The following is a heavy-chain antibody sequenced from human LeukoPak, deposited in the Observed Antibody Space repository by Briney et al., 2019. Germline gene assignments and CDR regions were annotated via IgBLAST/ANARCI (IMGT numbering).Heavy chain of an antibody. J-gene: IGHJ4*02. CDR2: IYYSGST. D-gene: IGHD6-13*01. CDR1: GGSISSYY. V-gene: IGHV4-59*01. Sequence: SETLSLTCTVSGGSISSYYWSWIRQPPGKGLEWIGYIYYSGSTNYNPSLKSRVTISVDTSKNQFSLKLSSVTAADTAVYYCATGIAAAGSDYWGQGTLVTVSS. CDR3: ATGIAAAGSDY.